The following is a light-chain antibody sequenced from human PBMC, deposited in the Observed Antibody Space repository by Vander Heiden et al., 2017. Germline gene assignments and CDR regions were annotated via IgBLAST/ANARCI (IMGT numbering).Light chain of an antibody. CDR2: QDS. CDR3: QAWDSSTGNVV. J-gene: IGLJ2*01. V-gene: IGLV3-1*01. Sequence: SYELTQPPSVSVSPGQTASITCSGDKLGDKYACWYQQKPGQSPVLVIYQDSKRPSGIPERFSGSNSGNTATLTISGTQAMDEADYYYQAWDSSTGNVVFGGGTKLTVL. CDR1: KLGDKY.